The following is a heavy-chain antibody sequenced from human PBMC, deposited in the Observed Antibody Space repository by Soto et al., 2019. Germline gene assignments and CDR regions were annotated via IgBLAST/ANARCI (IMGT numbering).Heavy chain of an antibody. V-gene: IGHV3-23*01. J-gene: IGHJ4*02. CDR3: AKDLTLDSNPTFGY. CDR2: ISGGGGST. CDR1: GFTFSSYA. D-gene: IGHD4-4*01. Sequence: GGSLRLSCAASGFTFSSYAMSWVRQAPGKGLEWVSAISGGGGSTYYADSVKGRFTISRDNSKNTLYLQMNSLRAEDTAVYYCAKDLTLDSNPTFGYWGQGTLVTVSS.